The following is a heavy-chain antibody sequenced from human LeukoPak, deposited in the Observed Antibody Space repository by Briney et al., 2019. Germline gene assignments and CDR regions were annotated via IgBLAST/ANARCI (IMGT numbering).Heavy chain of an antibody. V-gene: IGHV1-18*01. CDR3: ARDDWNCFDP. D-gene: IGHD3-9*01. CDR1: GYTFTSYG. Sequence: EASVKVSCKASGYTFTSYGISWVRQAPGQGLEWMGWISAYNGNTHYAPTLQGRVTMTTDTSTSTAYMELRSLRSDDTAVYYCARDDWNCFDPWGQGTLVTVSS. CDR2: ISAYNGNT. J-gene: IGHJ5*02.